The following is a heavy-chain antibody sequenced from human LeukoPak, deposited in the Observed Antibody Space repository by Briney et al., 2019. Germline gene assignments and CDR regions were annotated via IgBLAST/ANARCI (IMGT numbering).Heavy chain of an antibody. CDR3: ARPDSSGGVGHY. CDR1: GFTFSSYA. V-gene: IGHV3-23*01. J-gene: IGHJ4*02. CDR2: ISGSGGST. D-gene: IGHD6-19*01. Sequence: GGSLRLSCAASGFTFSSYAMSWVRQAPEKGLEWVSAISGSGGSTYYADSVKGRFTISRDNSKNTLYLQMNSLRAEDTAVYYCARPDSSGGVGHYWGQGTLVTVSS.